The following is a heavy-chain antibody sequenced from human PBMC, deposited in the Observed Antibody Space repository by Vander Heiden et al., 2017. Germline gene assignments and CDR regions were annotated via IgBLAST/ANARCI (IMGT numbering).Heavy chain of an antibody. V-gene: IGHV3-53*01. CDR3: ARGGRWVWWFDY. CDR2: IYSGGST. CDR1: GFTVSSHY. Sequence: EVQLVESGGGLIQPGGSLRLSCAASGFTVSSHYMSWVRQAPGKGLEWVSVIYSGGSTYYADAVKGRFTISRDISKNTLYLKMNSLRAEDTAVYYCARGGRWVWWFDYWGQGTLVTVSS. D-gene: IGHD1-26*01. J-gene: IGHJ4*02.